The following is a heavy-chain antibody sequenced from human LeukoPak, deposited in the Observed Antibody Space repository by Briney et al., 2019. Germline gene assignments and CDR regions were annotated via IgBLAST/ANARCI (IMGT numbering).Heavy chain of an antibody. V-gene: IGHV4-34*01. D-gene: IGHD2-15*01. Sequence: SETLSLTCAVSGGSISSGGYSWSWIRQPPGKGLEWIGEINHSGSTNYNPSLKSRVTISVDTSKNQFSLKLSSVTAADTAVYYCARVRRHYGYCSGGSCYSPLGAFDIWGQGTMVTVSS. CDR3: ARVRRHYGYCSGGSCYSPLGAFDI. CDR2: INHSGST. J-gene: IGHJ3*02. CDR1: GGSISSGGYS.